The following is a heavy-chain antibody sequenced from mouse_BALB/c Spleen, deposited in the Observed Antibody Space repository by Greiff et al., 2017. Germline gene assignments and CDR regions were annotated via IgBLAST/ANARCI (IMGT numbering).Heavy chain of an antibody. CDR3: ASYYGSSYAMDY. D-gene: IGHD1-1*01. J-gene: IGHJ4*01. Sequence: EVQRVESGGGLVKPGGSLKLSCAASGFTFSSYAMSWVRQSPEKRLEWVAEISSGGSYTYYPDTVTGRVTISRDNAKNTLYLEMSSLRSEDTAMYYCASYYGSSYAMDYWGQGTSVTVSS. V-gene: IGHV5-9-4*01. CDR2: ISSGGSYT. CDR1: GFTFSSYA.